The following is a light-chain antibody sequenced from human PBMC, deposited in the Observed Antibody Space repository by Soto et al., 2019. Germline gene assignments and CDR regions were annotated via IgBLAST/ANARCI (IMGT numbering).Light chain of an antibody. CDR3: HQRSNWPWT. J-gene: IGKJ1*01. Sequence: EIVLTQSPATLSLSPGERATLSCRACQSVSNFLAWYQQKPGQAPRLLISDASNRATGIPGRFSGSGSGTDFSLTISSLEPEDFAVYYCHQRSNWPWTFGQGTKVEI. CDR2: DAS. CDR1: QSVSNF. V-gene: IGKV3-11*01.